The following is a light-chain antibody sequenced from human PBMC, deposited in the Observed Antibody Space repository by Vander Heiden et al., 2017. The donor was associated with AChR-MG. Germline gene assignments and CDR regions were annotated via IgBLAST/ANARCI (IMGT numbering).Light chain of an antibody. CDR3: QQRTNWPPLT. J-gene: IGKJ4*01. CDR2: DAS. CDR1: QSVSTY. V-gene: IGKV3-11*01. Sequence: EIVLTQSPATVSLSPGERATLPCRASQSVSTYLAWYQQKPGQAPRLLIYDASNRATGIPARFSGSGSGTDFTLTISSLEPEDFAVYYCQQRTNWPPLTFGGGTKVEIK.